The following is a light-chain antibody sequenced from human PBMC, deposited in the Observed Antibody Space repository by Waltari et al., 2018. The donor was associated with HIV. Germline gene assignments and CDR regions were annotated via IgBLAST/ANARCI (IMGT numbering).Light chain of an antibody. J-gene: IGKJ1*01. CDR1: QSVSSR. CDR3: QQYDDWPWT. V-gene: IGKV3-15*01. CDR2: GAD. Sequence: EIVMTQSPATLSVFPGERATLSCRASQSVSSRVAWYQQIPGQAPRLLIFGADTRASGVPARFTGSGSETEFTLTISSLQSEDFAVYFCQQYDDWPWTFGQGTKVEIK.